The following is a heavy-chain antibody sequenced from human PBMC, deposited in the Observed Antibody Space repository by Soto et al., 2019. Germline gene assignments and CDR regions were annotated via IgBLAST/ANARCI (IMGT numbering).Heavy chain of an antibody. J-gene: IGHJ3*02. CDR2: INPNSGGT. Sequence: GASVKVSCKASGYTFTGYYMHWVRQAPGQGLEWMGWINPNSGGTNYAQKFQGRVTMTRDTSISTAYMELSRLRSDDTAVYYCARGSSGGLWLIFAPGPDAFDIWGQGTMVTVSS. CDR1: GYTFTGYY. D-gene: IGHD5-18*01. CDR3: ARGSSGGLWLIFAPGPDAFDI. V-gene: IGHV1-2*02.